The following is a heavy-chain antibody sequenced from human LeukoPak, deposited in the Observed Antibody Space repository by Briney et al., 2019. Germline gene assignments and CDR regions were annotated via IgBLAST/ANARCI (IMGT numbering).Heavy chain of an antibody. CDR2: IIPIIGTV. Sequence: SVKVSCKASGYTFTSYGISWVRQAPGQGLEWMGGIIPIIGTVNYAQKFQGRVTITADESTSTAYMELSSLRSEDTAVYYCARQITMVEEGASDIWGQGTMVTVSS. V-gene: IGHV1-69*13. CDR1: GYTFTSYG. J-gene: IGHJ3*02. CDR3: ARQITMVEEGASDI. D-gene: IGHD3-10*01.